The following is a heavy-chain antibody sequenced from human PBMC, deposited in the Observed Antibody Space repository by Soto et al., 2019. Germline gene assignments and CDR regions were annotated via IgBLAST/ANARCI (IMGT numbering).Heavy chain of an antibody. D-gene: IGHD1-20*01. V-gene: IGHV3-30*03. J-gene: IGHJ6*02. CDR2: ISYDGSNK. CDR3: TTEAIAGSYYYYYGMDV. CDR1: GFTFSSYG. Sequence: GGSLRLSCAASGFTFSSYGMHWVRQAPGKGLEWVAVISYDGSNKYYAVSVKGRFTISRDNSKNSLYLQMNSLKTEDTAVYYCTTEAIAGSYYYYYGMDVWGQGTTVTVSS.